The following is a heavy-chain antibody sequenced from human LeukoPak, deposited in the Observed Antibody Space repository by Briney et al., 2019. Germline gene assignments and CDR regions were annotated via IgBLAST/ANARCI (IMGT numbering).Heavy chain of an antibody. V-gene: IGHV3-11*01. CDR3: ARDRRMYGGYAGLLNY. CDR1: GFTFSDYY. D-gene: IGHD5-12*01. J-gene: IGHJ4*02. Sequence: GGSLRLSCAASGFTFSDYYMSWIRKAPRKGLEWVSYISSSGSTIYYADSVKGRFTISRDNAKNSLYLQMNSLRAEDTAVYYCARDRRMYGGYAGLLNYWGQGTLVTVSS. CDR2: ISSSGSTI.